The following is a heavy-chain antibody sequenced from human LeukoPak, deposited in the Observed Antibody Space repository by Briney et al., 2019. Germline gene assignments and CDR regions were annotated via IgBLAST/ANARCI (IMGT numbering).Heavy chain of an antibody. Sequence: PSETLSLTCSVSGASVSSSGYYWDWIRQAPGKGLEWIGTIYYTGGTPYSPSLANPITISLDTSNNNFSLGLIYVTAADTAIYYCARHNWGSFYSFDTWHQGTLVTVSS. D-gene: IGHD3-16*01. CDR3: ARHNWGSFYSFDT. CDR2: IYYTGGT. CDR1: GASVSSSGYY. V-gene: IGHV4-39*01. J-gene: IGHJ5*02.